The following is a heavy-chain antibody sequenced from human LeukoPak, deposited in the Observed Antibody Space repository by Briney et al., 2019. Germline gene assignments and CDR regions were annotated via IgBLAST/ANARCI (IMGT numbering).Heavy chain of an antibody. Sequence: PGGSLRLSCAASGFTFNTYSMTWVRQAPGKGLEWVANIKEDGSEKYYVDSVKGRFTISRDNTKNSLYLQMNSLRDDDSAVYYCARGGYSSSWYWIYWGQGTLVTVSS. CDR2: IKEDGSEK. J-gene: IGHJ4*02. D-gene: IGHD6-13*01. V-gene: IGHV3-7*01. CDR3: ARGGYSSSWYWIY. CDR1: GFTFNTYS.